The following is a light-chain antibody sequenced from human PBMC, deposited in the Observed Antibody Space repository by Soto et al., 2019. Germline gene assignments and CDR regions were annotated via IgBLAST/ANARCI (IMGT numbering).Light chain of an antibody. CDR3: QQYGSSPLT. CDR2: GAS. CDR1: QSVSSSY. V-gene: IGKV3-20*01. J-gene: IGKJ4*01. Sequence: ETVLTQSPGTLSLSPGERATLSCRASQSVSSSYLARYQQKPGQAPRLLIYGASSRATGIPDRFSGSGSGTDFTLTISRLEAEDFAVYYCQQYGSSPLTFGGGTNVDSK.